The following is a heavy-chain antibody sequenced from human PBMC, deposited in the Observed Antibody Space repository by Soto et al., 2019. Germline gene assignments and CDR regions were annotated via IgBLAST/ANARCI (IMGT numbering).Heavy chain of an antibody. CDR1: GFSLSTSGVG. Sequence: QITLKESGPTLVKPTQTLTLTCTFSGFSLSTSGVGVGWIRQPPGKALEWLALIYWDDDKRYSPSLKSRLTNTKYTSKNQVVQTMTNLHPVDTATYYWAHRSGYDAFDIWGQGTMVTVSS. D-gene: IGHD2-15*01. V-gene: IGHV2-5*02. CDR3: AHRSGYDAFDI. J-gene: IGHJ3*02. CDR2: IYWDDDK.